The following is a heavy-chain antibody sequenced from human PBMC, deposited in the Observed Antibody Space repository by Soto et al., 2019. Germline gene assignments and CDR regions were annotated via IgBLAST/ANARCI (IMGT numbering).Heavy chain of an antibody. Sequence: GESLKISCEAFGYNFVTQWIGWVRLLPGRGLEWMGMIFPGNSETIYSPSFQGQVTISVDKSTSTAYMHWNSLRASDSAIYFCARQPALGPVDFWGQGTLVTVSS. CDR1: GYNFVTQW. CDR3: ARQPALGPVDF. V-gene: IGHV5-51*01. J-gene: IGHJ4*02. CDR2: IFPGNSET.